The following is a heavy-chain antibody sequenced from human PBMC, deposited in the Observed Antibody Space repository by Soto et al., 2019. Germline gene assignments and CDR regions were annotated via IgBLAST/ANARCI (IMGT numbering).Heavy chain of an antibody. J-gene: IGHJ3*02. D-gene: IGHD3-22*01. Sequence: SETLSLTCTVSGGSISSYYWSWIRQPAGKXLEWIGRIYTSGSTNYNPSLKSRVTMSVDTSKNQFSLKLSSVTAADTAVYYCARVTYYYDSSGYYRGGAFDIWGQGTMVTV. CDR2: IYTSGST. V-gene: IGHV4-4*07. CDR1: GGSISSYY. CDR3: ARVTYYYDSSGYYRGGAFDI.